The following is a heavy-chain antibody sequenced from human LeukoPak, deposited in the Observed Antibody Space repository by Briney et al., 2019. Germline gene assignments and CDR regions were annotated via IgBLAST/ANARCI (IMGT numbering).Heavy chain of an antibody. J-gene: IGHJ3*02. Sequence: GGSLRLSCAASGLTVSSNYMSWVRQAPGKGLEWVSIIYGGGSVFYADSVKGRFTISRDNSKNTLYLQMNSLRGEDTAVYYCARGGSYLSAFDIWGQGTMVTVSS. D-gene: IGHD1-26*01. CDR2: IYGGGSV. V-gene: IGHV3-53*01. CDR3: ARGGSYLSAFDI. CDR1: GLTVSSNY.